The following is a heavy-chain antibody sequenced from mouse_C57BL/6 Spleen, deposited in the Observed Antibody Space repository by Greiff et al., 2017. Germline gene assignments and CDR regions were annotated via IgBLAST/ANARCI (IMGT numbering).Heavy chain of an antibody. J-gene: IGHJ3*01. Sequence: EVQLQQSGAELVRPGASVKLSCTASGFNIKDDYMHWVKQRPEQGLEWIGWIDPENGDTEYASKFQGKATITADTSSNTAYLQLSSLTSEDAAVYCCTAVYEYDGAYWGKGTLVTVSA. CDR3: TAVYEYDGAY. D-gene: IGHD2-4*01. CDR2: IDPENGDT. V-gene: IGHV14-4*01. CDR1: GFNIKDDY.